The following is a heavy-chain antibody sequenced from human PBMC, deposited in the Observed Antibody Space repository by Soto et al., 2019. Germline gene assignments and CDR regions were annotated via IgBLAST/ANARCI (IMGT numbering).Heavy chain of an antibody. Sequence: GGSLRLSCAASGFTFSSYDMHWVRQATGKGLEWVSAIGTAGDTYYPGSVKGRFTISRENAKNSLYLQMNSLRAGDTAVYYCARGYSSSEFDYWGQGTLVPVYS. CDR1: GFTFSSYD. CDR2: IGTAGDT. V-gene: IGHV3-13*01. J-gene: IGHJ4*02. D-gene: IGHD6-6*01. CDR3: ARGYSSSEFDY.